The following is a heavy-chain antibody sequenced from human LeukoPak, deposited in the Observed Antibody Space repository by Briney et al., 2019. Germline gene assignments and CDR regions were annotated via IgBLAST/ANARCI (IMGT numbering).Heavy chain of an antibody. CDR1: GYSISSGHY. D-gene: IGHD3-10*01. V-gene: IGHV4-38-2*02. J-gene: IGHJ4*02. Sequence: SETLSLTCSVSGYSISSGHYWGWIRQSPEKGLEWIGSLNHRGTTYYNPSVKSRVSISVDTSKNQFSLMLTSVTAADTAVYFCARDCPSGYFDYWGQGTPVTVSS. CDR2: LNHRGTT. CDR3: ARDCPSGYFDY.